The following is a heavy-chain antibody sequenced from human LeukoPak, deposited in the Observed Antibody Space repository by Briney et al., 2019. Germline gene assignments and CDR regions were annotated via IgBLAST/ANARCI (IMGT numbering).Heavy chain of an antibody. CDR1: GFTFSSYA. V-gene: IGHV3-23*01. CDR2: ISGSGGST. D-gene: IGHD2-2*01. J-gene: IGHJ5*02. CDR3: AKDPLLDTSSTSEWFDP. Sequence: GGSLRLSCAASGFTFSSYAMSWVPQAPGKGVEWVSAISGSGGSTYYADSVKGRFTISRDNSKNTLYLQMNSLRAEDTAVYYCAKDPLLDTSSTSEWFDPWGQGTLVTVSS.